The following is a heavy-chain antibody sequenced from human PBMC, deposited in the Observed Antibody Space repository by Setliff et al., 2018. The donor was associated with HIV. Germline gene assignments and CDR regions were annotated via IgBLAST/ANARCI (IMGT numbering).Heavy chain of an antibody. CDR1: GGSVGSGSYY. CDR2: IYYSGSP. D-gene: IGHD4-17*01. V-gene: IGHV4-61*01. Sequence: SETLSLTCSVSGGSVGSGSYYWSWIRQSPGEGLEWLGYIYYSGSPTYNPSLKSRVTMSIDTSKNQFSLKLRSVTAADTAVYYCARDPPGYGDSNDYWGQGTLVTVSS. CDR3: ARDPPGYGDSNDY. J-gene: IGHJ4*02.